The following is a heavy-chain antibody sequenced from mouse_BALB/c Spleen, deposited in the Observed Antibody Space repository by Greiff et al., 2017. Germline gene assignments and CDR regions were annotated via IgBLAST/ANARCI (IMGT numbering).Heavy chain of an antibody. CDR1: GFSLTSYG. D-gene: IGHD4-1*01. CDR2: IWSGGST. Sequence: VQLQQSGPGLVQPSQSLSITCTVSGFSLTSYGVHWVRQSPGKGLEWLGVIWSGGSTDYNAAFISRLSISKDNSKSQVFFKMNSLQANYTAIYYCARLGLHWYFDVWGAGTTVTVSS. V-gene: IGHV2-2*02. J-gene: IGHJ1*01. CDR3: ARLGLHWYFDV.